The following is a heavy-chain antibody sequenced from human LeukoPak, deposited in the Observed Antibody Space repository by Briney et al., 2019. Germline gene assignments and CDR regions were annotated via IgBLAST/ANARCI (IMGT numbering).Heavy chain of an antibody. CDR1: GGSISSSSYY. CDR2: IYYSGST. V-gene: IGHV4-39*07. D-gene: IGHD6-13*01. CDR3: ARVYYSSSYDYWYFDL. Sequence: SETLSLTCTVSGGSISSSSYYWGWIRQPPGKGLEWIGSIYYSGSTYYNPSLKSRVTISVDTSKNQFSLKLSSVTAADTAVYYCARVYYSSSYDYWYFDLWGRGTLVTVSS. J-gene: IGHJ2*01.